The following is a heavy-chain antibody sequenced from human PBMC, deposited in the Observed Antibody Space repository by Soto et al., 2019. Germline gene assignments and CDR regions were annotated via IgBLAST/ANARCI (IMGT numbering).Heavy chain of an antibody. Sequence: GGSLRLSCAASGFTFSSDSMHWVRQAPGKGLEWVAVISYDGSNKYYADSVKGRFTISRDNSKNTLYLQMNSLRAEDTAVYYCARDLVAAAGTGYYYYYGMDVWGQGTTVTVSS. V-gene: IGHV3-30-3*01. CDR2: ISYDGSNK. D-gene: IGHD6-13*01. CDR3: ARDLVAAAGTGYYYYYGMDV. CDR1: GFTFSSDS. J-gene: IGHJ6*02.